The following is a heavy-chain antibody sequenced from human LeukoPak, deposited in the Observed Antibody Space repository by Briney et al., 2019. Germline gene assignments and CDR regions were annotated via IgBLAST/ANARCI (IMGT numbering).Heavy chain of an antibody. CDR2: IIPMFGTP. CDR1: GGTFNNYD. D-gene: IGHD3-3*01. V-gene: IGHV1-69*05. J-gene: IGHJ3*02. Sequence: SVKVSCKVSGGTFNNYDFSWVRQAPGQGLEWMGKIIPMFGTPNYARKFQGRVTITTDESTSTVYMELSSLRSEDTAVYYWASGGGRHLEWLAAAAFDTWGQGTMGIVSS. CDR3: ASGGGRHLEWLAAAAFDT.